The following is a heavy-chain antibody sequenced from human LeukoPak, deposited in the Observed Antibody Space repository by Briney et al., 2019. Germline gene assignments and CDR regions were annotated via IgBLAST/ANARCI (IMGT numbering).Heavy chain of an antibody. Sequence: PGGSLRLSCAASGFTFSTYNMNWVRQAPGKGLEWVSSITSTSSYMYYADSVKGRFTISRDNAQNSLYLHMSSLRAEDTAVYYCAREVGYCTNGVCYTNQARYMDVWGKGTTVTVSS. CDR1: GFTFSTYN. CDR2: ITSTSSYM. V-gene: IGHV3-21*01. D-gene: IGHD2-8*01. CDR3: AREVGYCTNGVCYTNQARYMDV. J-gene: IGHJ6*03.